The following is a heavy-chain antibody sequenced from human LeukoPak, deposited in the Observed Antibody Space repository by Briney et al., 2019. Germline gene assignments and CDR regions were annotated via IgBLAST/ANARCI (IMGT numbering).Heavy chain of an antibody. CDR3: ARDYYGDRYYFDY. J-gene: IGHJ4*02. CDR2: INSDGSST. Sequence: AGGSLRLSCAASGFTFSSYWMHWVRQAPGKGLVWVSRINSDGSSTSYADSVKGRFTISRYNAKNTLYLQMNSLRAEDTAVYYCARDYYGDRYYFDYWGQGTLVTVSS. D-gene: IGHD4-17*01. CDR1: GFTFSSYW. V-gene: IGHV3-74*01.